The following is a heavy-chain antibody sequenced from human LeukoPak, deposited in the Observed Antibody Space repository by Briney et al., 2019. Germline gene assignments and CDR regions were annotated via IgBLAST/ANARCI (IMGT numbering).Heavy chain of an antibody. Sequence: GGSLRLSCVASGFNFSTHGMHWVRQAPGKGLEWVAVIWHDGRSIYNEDSVKGRFTISRDTSENTVYLQMNSLRAEDTAVYYCAKGFSTLWVNYFDDWGQGTPVTVSS. V-gene: IGHV3-33*06. CDR3: AKGFSTLWVNYFDD. CDR2: IWHDGRSI. J-gene: IGHJ4*02. D-gene: IGHD2-21*01. CDR1: GFNFSTHG.